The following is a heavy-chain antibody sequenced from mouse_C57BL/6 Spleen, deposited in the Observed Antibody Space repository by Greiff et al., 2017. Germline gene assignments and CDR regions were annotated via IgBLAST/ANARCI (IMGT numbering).Heavy chain of an antibody. CDR2: ISSGGDYI. CDR3: TRAYGYDGYYARDY. V-gene: IGHV5-9-1*02. CDR1: GFTFSSYA. D-gene: IGHD2-2*01. J-gene: IGHJ4*01. Sequence: EVQGVESGEGLVKPGGSLKLSCAASGFTFSSYAMSWVRQTPEKRLEWVAYISSGGDYIYNADTVKGRFTISRDNARNTLYLQMSSLKSEDTAMYYCTRAYGYDGYYARDYWGQGTSVTVSS.